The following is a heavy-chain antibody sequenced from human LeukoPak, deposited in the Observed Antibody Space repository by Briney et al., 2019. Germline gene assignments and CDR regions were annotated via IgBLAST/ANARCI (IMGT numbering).Heavy chain of an antibody. CDR2: INPSGGST. CDR1: GYTFTSYY. CDR3: ARVFDFGVVIDY. Sequence: GASVKVSCKASGYTFTSYYMHWVRQAPGQGLEWMGIINPSGGSTSYAQKFQGRVTFTMDPSISTAYMELSSLRSDDTAVYYCARVFDFGVVIDYWGQGTLVTVSS. V-gene: IGHV1-46*01. J-gene: IGHJ4*02. D-gene: IGHD3-3*01.